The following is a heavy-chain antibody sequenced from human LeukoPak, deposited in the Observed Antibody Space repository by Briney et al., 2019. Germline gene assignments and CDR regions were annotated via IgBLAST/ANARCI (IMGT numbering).Heavy chain of an antibody. CDR3: ASQHLLLYYIDY. CDR2: IYYSGST. V-gene: IGHV4-39*07. J-gene: IGHJ4*02. CDR1: GGSISSSSYY. D-gene: IGHD2-21*02. Sequence: SVTLSLTCTVSGGSISSSSYYWGWIRQPPGKGLEWIGSIYYSGSTYYNPSLKSRVAISVDTSKNQFSLKLSSVTAADTAVYYCASQHLLLYYIDYWGQGTLVTVSS.